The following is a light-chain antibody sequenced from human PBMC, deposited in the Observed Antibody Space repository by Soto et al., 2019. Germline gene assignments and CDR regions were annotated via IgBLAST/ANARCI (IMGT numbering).Light chain of an antibody. Sequence: EIVMTQSPATLSVSPGERATLSCRASQSVSSNLAWYQQKPGQAPRLLIYGASTSATGIPARFSGSGSGTEFTLTISGLQSDDFAVVECQHYDNWPFTFGQGTRLE. V-gene: IGKV3-15*01. CDR2: GAS. J-gene: IGKJ5*01. CDR3: QHYDNWPFT. CDR1: QSVSSN.